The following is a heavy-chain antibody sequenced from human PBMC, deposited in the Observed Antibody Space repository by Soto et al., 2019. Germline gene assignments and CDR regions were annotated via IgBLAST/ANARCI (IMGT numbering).Heavy chain of an antibody. CDR1: GGSISSSSYY. CDR3: ARQGEVCFGDHVYYYAMDV. Sequence: SETLSLTCTVSGGSISSSSYYWGWIRQPPGKGLEWIGSIYYSGSTYYNPSLKSRVTISVDTSKNQFSLKLSSVTAADTAVYYCARQGEVCFGDHVYYYAMDVWDQGTTVTVSS. CDR2: IYYSGST. J-gene: IGHJ6*02. D-gene: IGHD3-16*01. V-gene: IGHV4-39*01.